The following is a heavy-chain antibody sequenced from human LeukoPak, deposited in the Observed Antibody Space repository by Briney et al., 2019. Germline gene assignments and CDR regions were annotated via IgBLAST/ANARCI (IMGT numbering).Heavy chain of an antibody. CDR2: IYSGGST. D-gene: IGHD5-18*01. CDR3: ARDTARGRYYYYYMDV. J-gene: IGHJ6*03. Sequence: GGSLRLSCAASMFTASSNYMSCVRPAPGKGLEWVSVIYSGGSTYYADSVMGRFTISRDNSKNTLYLQMNSLRAEDTAVYYCARDTARGRYYYYYMDVWGKGTTVTVSS. CDR1: MFTASSNY. V-gene: IGHV3-53*01.